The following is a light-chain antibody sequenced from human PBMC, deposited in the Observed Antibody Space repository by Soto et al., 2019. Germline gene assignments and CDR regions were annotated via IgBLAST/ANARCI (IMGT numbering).Light chain of an antibody. J-gene: IGKJ5*01. CDR1: QNIGSN. CDR3: QQYETSPIT. V-gene: IGKV3D-15*01. CDR2: AAS. Sequence: DIVMTQSPATLSVSPGESVTLSGRASQNIGSNLAWYQKTFGQAPRLLIYAASSRATGIPDRFSGSGSGTDFTLTIDGLEPEDFAVYFCQQYETSPITFGQGTRLEI.